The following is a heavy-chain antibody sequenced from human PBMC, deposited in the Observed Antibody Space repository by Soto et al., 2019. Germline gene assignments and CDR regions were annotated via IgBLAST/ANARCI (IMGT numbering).Heavy chain of an antibody. D-gene: IGHD4-17*01. J-gene: IGHJ4*02. CDR1: GFTFSSYY. CDR3: ARGFYGDPPALDY. CDR2: IKTDGSFS. V-gene: IGHV3-74*01. Sequence: EVQLVESGGGLVQPGGSLRLSCAASGFTFSSYYMHWVRQAPGKGLVWISRIKTDGSFSSYADSVKGRFTISRDNARNTLFLQMNSLSDDETAVYYCARGFYGDPPALDYWGQGTLVSVSS.